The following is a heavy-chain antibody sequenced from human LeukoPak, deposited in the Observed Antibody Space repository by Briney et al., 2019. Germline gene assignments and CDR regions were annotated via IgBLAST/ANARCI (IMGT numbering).Heavy chain of an antibody. Sequence: PGGSLRLSCGGSGFTFSYYYMNWIRQAPGKGLEWVSYISSSGTSIYQSDSVKGRFTISRDNAKNSLYLQMNSLRAEDTAVYYCATASAITSPGAFQQWGQGTLVTVSS. J-gene: IGHJ1*01. CDR3: ATASAITSPGAFQQ. V-gene: IGHV3-11*01. D-gene: IGHD1-14*01. CDR1: GFTFSYYY. CDR2: ISSSGTSI.